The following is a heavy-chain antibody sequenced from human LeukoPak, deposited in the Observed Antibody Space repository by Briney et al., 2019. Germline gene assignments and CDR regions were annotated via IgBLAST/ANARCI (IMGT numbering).Heavy chain of an antibody. Sequence: GGSLRLSCAASGFTFSNVWMTCVRQAPGRALEWVGRINGKTDGGTTDYAAAVKGRFTISRDDSKNTLYLQMNSLKTEDTAVYYCTAAWFDPWGLGTLVTVSS. V-gene: IGHV3-15*01. CDR1: GFTFSNVW. J-gene: IGHJ5*02. CDR3: TAAWFDP. CDR2: INGKTDGGTT.